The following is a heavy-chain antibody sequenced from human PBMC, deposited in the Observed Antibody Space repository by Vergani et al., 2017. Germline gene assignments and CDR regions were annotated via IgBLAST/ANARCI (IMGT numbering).Heavy chain of an antibody. D-gene: IGHD5-12*01. CDR2: IKSDGSIT. V-gene: IGHV3-74*01. CDR1: GFSFSGYW. Sequence: VELLESGGGLIHPGGSLRLSCEGSGFSFSGYWMHWVRQSPEKGLVWVSRIKSDGSITNYADSEKGRFTISRDNAKNTLYLEMNSLRGDDTAIYYCVRARCSGPCFMSNWFDSWGQGTLVTVSS. CDR3: VRARCSGPCFMSNWFDS. J-gene: IGHJ5*01.